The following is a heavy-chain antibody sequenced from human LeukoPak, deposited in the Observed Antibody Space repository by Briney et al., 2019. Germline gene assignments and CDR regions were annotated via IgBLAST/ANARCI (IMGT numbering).Heavy chain of an antibody. CDR3: TTDGVGVEGATYDN. D-gene: IGHD1-26*01. V-gene: IGHV3-15*01. CDR1: GFTFNTYS. CDR2: IKAKAHGGTI. J-gene: IGHJ4*02. Sequence: GGSLSLSCEASGFTFNTYSMNWARQAPGKGLEWVGRIKAKAHGGTIEYAAPVKGRFTISRDDSKNTLYLQMNSLKTEDTAVYYCTTDGVGVEGATYDNWGQGTLVSVSS.